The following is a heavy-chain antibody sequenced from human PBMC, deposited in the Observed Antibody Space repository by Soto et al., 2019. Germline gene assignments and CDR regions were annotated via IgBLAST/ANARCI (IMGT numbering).Heavy chain of an antibody. J-gene: IGHJ6*02. CDR2: IIPIFGTA. V-gene: IGHV1-69*13. D-gene: IGHD5-18*01. CDR3: ARDRMRIQLRGYYGMDV. CDR1: GGTFSSYA. Sequence: ASVKVSCKASGGTFSSYAISWVRQAPGQGLEWMGGIIPIFGTANYAQKFQGRVTITADESTSTAYMELSSLRSEDTAVYYCARDRMRIQLRGYYGMDVWGQGTTVTVSS.